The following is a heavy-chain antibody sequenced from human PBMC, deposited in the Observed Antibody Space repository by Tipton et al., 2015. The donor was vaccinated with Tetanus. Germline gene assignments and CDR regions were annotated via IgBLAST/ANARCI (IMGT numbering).Heavy chain of an antibody. CDR2: IFPDDSDT. Sequence: VQLVQSGADVKKPGESLKISCKASGYSFTSHWIGWVRQMPGKGLEWMGMIFPDDSDTRYSPSFQGHVTFSVDKSTSTVYLQWSSLKASDTAMYFCARMYSTSSPFDHWARVPWSPSPQ. CDR1: GYSFTSHW. CDR3: ARMYSTSSPFDH. J-gene: IGHJ4*02. V-gene: IGHV5-51*01. D-gene: IGHD6-6*01.